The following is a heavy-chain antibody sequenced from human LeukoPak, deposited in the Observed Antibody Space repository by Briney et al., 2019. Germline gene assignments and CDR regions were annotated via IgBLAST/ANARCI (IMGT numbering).Heavy chain of an antibody. CDR2: ISGSGGST. J-gene: IGHJ5*02. V-gene: IGHV3-23*01. Sequence: GGSLRLSCAASGFTFSSYAMSWVRQAPGKGLEWVSAISGSGGSTYYADSVKGRFTISRDNSKNTLYLQMNSPIAEDTAVYYCAKDVIAAAGNNWFDPWGQGTLVTVSS. CDR1: GFTFSSYA. CDR3: AKDVIAAAGNNWFDP. D-gene: IGHD6-13*01.